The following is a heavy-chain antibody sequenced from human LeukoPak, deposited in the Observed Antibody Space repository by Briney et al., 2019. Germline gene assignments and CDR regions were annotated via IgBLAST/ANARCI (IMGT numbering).Heavy chain of an antibody. V-gene: IGHV3-30*04. D-gene: IGHD4-23*01. CDR1: GFTFSSYA. CDR3: ARDSDGGIDY. CDR2: ISYDGSNK. Sequence: GGSLRLSCEASGFTFSSYAMHWVRQAPGKGLEWVAVISYDGSNKYYADSVKGRFTISRDNSKNTLYLQMNSLRAEDTAVYYCARDSDGGIDYWGQGTLVTVSS. J-gene: IGHJ4*02.